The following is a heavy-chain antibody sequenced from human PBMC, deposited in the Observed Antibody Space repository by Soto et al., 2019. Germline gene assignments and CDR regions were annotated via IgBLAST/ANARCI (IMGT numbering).Heavy chain of an antibody. Sequence: ASVKVSCKASGYTFSSYAMHWVRQAPGQRLEWMGWINAGYGNTKSSQKFQDRDTISRDTSASTAYMELTSLRSEDTAVYYCARDTGDGTFDFWGQGTLVTVSS. D-gene: IGHD7-27*01. CDR3: ARDTGDGTFDF. CDR2: INAGYGNT. V-gene: IGHV1-3*01. J-gene: IGHJ4*02. CDR1: GYTFSSYA.